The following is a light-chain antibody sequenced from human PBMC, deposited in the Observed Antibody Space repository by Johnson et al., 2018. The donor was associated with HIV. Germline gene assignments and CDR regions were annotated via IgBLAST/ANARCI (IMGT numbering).Light chain of an antibody. Sequence: QSVLTQPPSVSAGPGQKVTISCSGSSSNIGNNYVSWYQQLPGTAPKLLIYEKNKRPSGIPDRFSASKSGTSATLVITGLQTGDEADYYCGTWDSSLSAHFVFGTGTRVTV. CDR2: EKN. J-gene: IGLJ1*01. CDR1: SSNIGNNY. CDR3: GTWDSSLSAHFV. V-gene: IGLV1-51*02.